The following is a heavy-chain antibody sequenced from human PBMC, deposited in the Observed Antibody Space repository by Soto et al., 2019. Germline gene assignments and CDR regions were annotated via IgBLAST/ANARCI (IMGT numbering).Heavy chain of an antibody. CDR2: ISYSGRT. CDR3: ARDRRWLQPYYFDS. Sequence: SETLSLTCTVSGGSISSSSYYWGWIRQPPGKGLEWIGSISYSGRTYYNPSLKSRITISVDTSKNQFSLKLSSVTAADTAVYYCARDRRWLQPYYFDSWGQGTLVTVSS. V-gene: IGHV4-39*07. J-gene: IGHJ4*02. D-gene: IGHD5-12*01. CDR1: GGSISSSSYY.